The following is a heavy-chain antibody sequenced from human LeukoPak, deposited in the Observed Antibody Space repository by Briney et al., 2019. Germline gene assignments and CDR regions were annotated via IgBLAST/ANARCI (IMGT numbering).Heavy chain of an antibody. J-gene: IGHJ5*02. CDR2: ISWNSGSI. V-gene: IGHV3-9*01. Sequence: GRSLRLSCAASGFTFDDYAMHWVRQAPGKGLEWVSGISWNSGSIGYGDSVKGRFTISRDNAKNSLYLQMNSLRAEDTALYYCAKDTSGTTTAWFDPWGQGTLVTVSS. CDR3: AKDTSGTTTAWFDP. D-gene: IGHD1-1*01. CDR1: GFTFDDYA.